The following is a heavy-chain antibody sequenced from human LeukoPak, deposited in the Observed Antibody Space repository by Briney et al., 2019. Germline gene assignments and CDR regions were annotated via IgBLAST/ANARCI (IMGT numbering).Heavy chain of an antibody. CDR3: ARVGRFAVNYYYYGMDV. Sequence: SETLSLTCTVSGGSISSYYWSWIRQPAGKGLEWIGRIYTSGSTNYNPSLKSRVTMSVDTSKNQFSLKLSSVTAADTAVYYCARVGRFAVNYYYYGMDVWGQGTTVTVSS. CDR1: GGSISSYY. V-gene: IGHV4-4*07. J-gene: IGHJ6*02. CDR2: IYTSGST. D-gene: IGHD3/OR15-3a*01.